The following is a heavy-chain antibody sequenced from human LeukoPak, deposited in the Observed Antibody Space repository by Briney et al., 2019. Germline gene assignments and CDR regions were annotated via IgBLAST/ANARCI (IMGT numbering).Heavy chain of an antibody. CDR2: IYYSGST. CDR3: ARLSIAAAGTEWFDP. J-gene: IGHJ5*02. V-gene: IGHV4-59*08. D-gene: IGHD6-13*01. Sequence: PSETLSLTCTVSGGSISSYYWSWIRQPPGKGLEGIGYIYYSGSTNYNPSLKSRVTISVDTSKNQFSLKLSSVTAADTAVYYCARLSIAAAGTEWFDPWGQGTLVTVSS. CDR1: GGSISSYY.